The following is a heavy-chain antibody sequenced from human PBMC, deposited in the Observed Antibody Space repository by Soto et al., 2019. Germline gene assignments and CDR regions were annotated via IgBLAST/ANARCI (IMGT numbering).Heavy chain of an antibody. V-gene: IGHV1-18*01. CDR2: ISAYNGNT. J-gene: IGHJ1*01. CDR3: ARIPAAPIPEYFQH. Sequence: ASVKVSCKASGYTFTSYGISWVRQALGQGLEWMGWISAYNGNTNYAQKLQGRVTMATDTSTSTAYMELRSLRSDDTAVYYCARIPAAPIPEYFQHWGQGTLVTVSS. D-gene: IGHD2-2*01. CDR1: GYTFTSYG.